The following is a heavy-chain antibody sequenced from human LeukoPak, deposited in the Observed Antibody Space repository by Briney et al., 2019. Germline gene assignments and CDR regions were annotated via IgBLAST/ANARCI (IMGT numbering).Heavy chain of an antibody. Sequence: SETLSLTCTVSGGSISSYYWGWIRQPPGKGLEWIGSIYYSGSTYYNPSLKSRVTISVDTSENQFSLKLSSVTAADTAVYYCARRGYGDTPFDYWGQGTLVTVSS. CDR2: IYYSGST. CDR1: GGSISSYY. D-gene: IGHD4-17*01. J-gene: IGHJ4*02. V-gene: IGHV4-39*01. CDR3: ARRGYGDTPFDY.